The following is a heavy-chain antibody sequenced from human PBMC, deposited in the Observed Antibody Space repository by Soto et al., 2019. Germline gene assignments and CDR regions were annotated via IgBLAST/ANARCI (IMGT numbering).Heavy chain of an antibody. CDR3: ARDRPDVSVPSSVDQRMFDY. CDR2: INSYGSST. V-gene: IGHV3-74*01. CDR1: GFTFSSHW. D-gene: IGHD3-16*01. Sequence: EVQLVESGGGLVHPGGSLRLSCAASGFTFSSHWMHWVRHVPGKQFVWVARINSYGSSTYYADSVKGRFTISRDNAKNTLYLQIKSLGDEDTAVYYCARDRPDVSVPSSVDQRMFDYWGQGILVTVSS. J-gene: IGHJ4*02.